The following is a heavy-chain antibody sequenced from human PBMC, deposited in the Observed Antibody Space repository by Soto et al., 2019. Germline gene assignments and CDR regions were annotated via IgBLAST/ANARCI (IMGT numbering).Heavy chain of an antibody. CDR3: AKNPESRAWGLETYLDH. J-gene: IGHJ4*02. Sequence: PGGSMRLSWAASGFTFSSYGMHWVRQAPGKGLEWVAIISYDGGDEYYAGSVKSRFTISRDNSKNTLYLQMSSLRIEYTAVYYCAKNPESRAWGLETYLDHWGQGTLVTVSS. CDR1: GFTFSSYG. D-gene: IGHD3-16*01. V-gene: IGHV3-30*18. CDR2: ISYDGGDE.